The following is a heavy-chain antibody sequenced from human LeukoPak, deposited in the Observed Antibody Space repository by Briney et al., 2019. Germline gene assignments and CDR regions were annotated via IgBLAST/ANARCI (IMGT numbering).Heavy chain of an antibody. Sequence: GGSLRLSCAASGFTFSSYAMHWVRQAPGKGLEWVAVISYDGSNKYYADSVKGRFTISRDNSKNTLYLQMNSLRAEDTAVYYCARDRDPLVVTWGDYWGQGTLVTVSS. V-gene: IGHV3-30-3*01. CDR3: ARDRDPLVVTWGDY. CDR1: GFTFSSYA. CDR2: ISYDGSNK. D-gene: IGHD2-2*01. J-gene: IGHJ4*02.